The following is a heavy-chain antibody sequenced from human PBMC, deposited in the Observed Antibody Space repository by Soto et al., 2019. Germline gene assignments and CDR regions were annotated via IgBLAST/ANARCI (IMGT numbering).Heavy chain of an antibody. D-gene: IGHD3-16*02. CDR1: GFTFSIYA. J-gene: IGHJ2*01. Sequence: EVQLLESGGDWVQPGGSLRLSCAASGFTFSIYAMSWVRQAPGKGLEWVSNIIGSGSDTFYKDFVKVRFIVSRDNSKNTLYLQKSGLRAADAAVYYCAPRRRRSGGYFDLWGRGTLVTVSS. V-gene: IGHV3-23*01. CDR3: APRRRRSGGYFDL. CDR2: IIGSGSDT.